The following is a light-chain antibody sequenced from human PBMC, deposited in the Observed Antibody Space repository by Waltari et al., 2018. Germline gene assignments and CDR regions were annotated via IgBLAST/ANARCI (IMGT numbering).Light chain of an antibody. CDR3: QNHERLPAT. V-gene: IGKV3-20*01. Sequence: EVVLTQSPGTLSLSPGETATLSCRASQSIGRYLVWYQQKSGQAPRLLIYGASTRATGIPDRFSGSGSGTDFSLTFSRLEAEDFAVYYCQNHERLPATFGQGTKVEIK. CDR2: GAS. J-gene: IGKJ1*01. CDR1: QSIGRY.